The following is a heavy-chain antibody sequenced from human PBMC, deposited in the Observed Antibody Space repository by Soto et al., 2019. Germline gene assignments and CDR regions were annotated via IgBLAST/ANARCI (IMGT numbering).Heavy chain of an antibody. CDR2: ISGYNGNT. Sequence: XAVKVSCKASGYPFSNFGSNWVRQAPGQGLEWMGWISGYNGNTKYAQKLQCRVTTTTDTSTSTAYMELRSLRSDDTAVYYCARVGGMGLGGGRYAMDVWGQGTTVTVSS. V-gene: IGHV1-18*01. D-gene: IGHD3-16*01. CDR1: GYPFSNFG. J-gene: IGHJ6*02. CDR3: ARVGGMGLGGGRYAMDV.